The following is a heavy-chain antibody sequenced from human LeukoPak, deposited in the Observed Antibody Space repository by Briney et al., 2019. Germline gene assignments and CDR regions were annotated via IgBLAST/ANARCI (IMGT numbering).Heavy chain of an antibody. J-gene: IGHJ4*02. CDR1: GFTFSRYS. CDR3: ARDHDWAFDY. Sequence: GGSLRLSCEASGFTFSRYSMNWVRQAPGKGLEWVSYIGGSGSPADYADSVKGRFTISRDNTKNSLFLQMHSLRAEDTAVYYCARDHDWAFDYWGQGTPVTVSA. V-gene: IGHV3-48*04. CDR2: IGGSGSPA. D-gene: IGHD3-9*01.